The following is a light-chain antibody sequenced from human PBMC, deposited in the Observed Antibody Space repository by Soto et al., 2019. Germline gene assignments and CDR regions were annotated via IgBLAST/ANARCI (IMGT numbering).Light chain of an antibody. CDR2: YDS. Sequence: SYELTQPPSVSVAPGKTARITCGGNNIGSKSVHWYQQKPGQAPVLVIYYDSDRPSGIPERFSGSNSGNTATLTISRVEAGDEADYYCQVWDSSNAYVVFGGGTKLTVL. CDR1: NIGSKS. V-gene: IGLV3-21*04. CDR3: QVWDSSNAYVV. J-gene: IGLJ2*01.